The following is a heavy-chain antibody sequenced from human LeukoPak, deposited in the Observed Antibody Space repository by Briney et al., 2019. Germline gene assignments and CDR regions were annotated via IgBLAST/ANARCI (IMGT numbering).Heavy chain of an antibody. CDR1: GGSISSNAYY. D-gene: IGHD5-18*01. CDR3: GRHGGNSYGFLFSDY. Sequence: SETLSLTCTVSGGSISSNAYYWGWIRQPPGKGLEWIGSIFYSGDTFYEPSLKGRVTISADASKNQLSLKMNFETAADTAIYYCGRHGGNSYGFLFSDYWGQGTLVSVSS. CDR2: IFYSGDT. V-gene: IGHV4-39*01. J-gene: IGHJ4*02.